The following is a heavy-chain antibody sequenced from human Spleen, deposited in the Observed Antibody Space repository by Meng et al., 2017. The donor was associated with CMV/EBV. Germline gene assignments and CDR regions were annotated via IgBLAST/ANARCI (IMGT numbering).Heavy chain of an antibody. D-gene: IGHD3-3*01. J-gene: IGHJ6*02. V-gene: IGHV4-34*01. Sequence: SETLSLTCAVHGGSFSGYYWSWIRQPPGKGLEWIGEINHSGSTNYNPSLKSRVTISVDTSKNQFSLKLSSVTAADTAVYYCARVVGNFWIGHTYYYGMDVWGQGTTVTVSS. CDR1: GGSFSGYY. CDR2: INHSGST. CDR3: ARVVGNFWIGHTYYYGMDV.